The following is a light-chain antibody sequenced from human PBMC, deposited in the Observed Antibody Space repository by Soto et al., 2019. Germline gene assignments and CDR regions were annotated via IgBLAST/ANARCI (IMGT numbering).Light chain of an antibody. J-gene: IGKJ2*03. CDR2: AAS. Sequence: IQLTQAPSSLSASVGDRVTITCRARQGISSYLAWYQQKPGKAPELLIYAASTLQSGVPSRFSGSGSGTDFTLTISSLQPEDFATYYCQQVYTYPYSFGQGTKLEIK. CDR1: QGISSY. V-gene: IGKV1-9*01. CDR3: QQVYTYPYS.